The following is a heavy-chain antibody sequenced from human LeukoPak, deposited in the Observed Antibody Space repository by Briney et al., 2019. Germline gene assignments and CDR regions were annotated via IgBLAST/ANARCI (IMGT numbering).Heavy chain of an antibody. D-gene: IGHD3-10*01. Sequence: SETLSLTCTVSGGSISSSSYYWGWIRQPPGKGLEWIGSIYYSGSTYYNPSLKSRVTISVDTSKNQFSLKLSSVTAADTAVYYCARSPMVRGVTQRNFDYWGQGTLVTVSS. CDR3: ARSPMVRGVTQRNFDY. V-gene: IGHV4-39*01. J-gene: IGHJ4*02. CDR2: IYYSGST. CDR1: GGSISSSSYY.